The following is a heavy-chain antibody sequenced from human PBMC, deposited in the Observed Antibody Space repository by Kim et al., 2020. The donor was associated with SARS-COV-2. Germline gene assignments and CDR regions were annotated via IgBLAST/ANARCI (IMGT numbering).Heavy chain of an antibody. V-gene: IGHV3-9*01. CDR1: GFTFGDYA. J-gene: IGHJ4*02. D-gene: IGHD6-6*01. CDR2: ISWNSGSI. CDR3: AKDPYSSSSPGFDY. Sequence: GGSLRLSCAASGFTFGDYAMHWVRQAPGKGLEWVSGISWNSGSIGYADSVKGRFTISRDNAKNSLYLQMNSLRAEDTALYYCAKDPYSSSSPGFDYWGQGTLVTVSS.